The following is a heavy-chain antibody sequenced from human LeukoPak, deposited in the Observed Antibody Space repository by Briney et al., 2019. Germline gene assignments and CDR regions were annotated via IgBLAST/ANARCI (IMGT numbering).Heavy chain of an antibody. D-gene: IGHD3-22*01. V-gene: IGHV3-21*01. CDR2: ISSSSSYI. Sequence: PGGSLRLSCAASGFTFSSYSMNWVRQAPGKGLEWVSSISSSSSYIYYADSVKGRFTISRDNAKNSLYLQMNSLRAEDTAVYYCAKSGAGSYYDSSGYYTFDYWGQGTLVTVSS. CDR3: AKSGAGSYYDSSGYYTFDY. J-gene: IGHJ4*02. CDR1: GFTFSSYS.